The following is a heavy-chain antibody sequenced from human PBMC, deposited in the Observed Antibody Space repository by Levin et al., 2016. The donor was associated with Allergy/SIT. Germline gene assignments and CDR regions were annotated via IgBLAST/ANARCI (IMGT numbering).Heavy chain of an antibody. Sequence: WIRQPPGKGLEWIGYIYYTGTTYYNPSLKSRVALSVDKSRNQFSLRVTSVTAADTAVYYCARGHQTYDVSFYYYMDVWGKGTTVTVSS. CDR3: ARGHQTYDVSFYYYMDV. J-gene: IGHJ6*03. CDR2: IYYTGTT. D-gene: IGHD3-3*01. V-gene: IGHV4-31*02.